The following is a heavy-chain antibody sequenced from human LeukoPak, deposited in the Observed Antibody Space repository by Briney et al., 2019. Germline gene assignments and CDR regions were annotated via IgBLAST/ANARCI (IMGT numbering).Heavy chain of an antibody. CDR2: IWYDGSNE. V-gene: IGHV3-33*06. CDR1: GFTFSSYG. D-gene: IGHD3-16*01. J-gene: IGHJ6*03. CDR3: AKALGGNYYYYMDV. Sequence: GGSLRLSCAASGFTFSSYGMHWVRQAPGKGLEWVAVIWYDGSNEYHADSVKGPFTISRDNSKNTLYLQMNSLRAEDTAVYYCAKALGGNYYYYMDVWGKGTTVTVSS.